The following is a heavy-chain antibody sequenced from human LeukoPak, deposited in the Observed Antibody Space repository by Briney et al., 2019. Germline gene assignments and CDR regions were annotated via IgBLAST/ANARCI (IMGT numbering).Heavy chain of an antibody. Sequence: GGSLRLSCAASGFTFSNCAMSWVRQAPGKGLEWVSGIPSSGGDTYYPDSVRGRFTISRDNSKNMLYLQMDYLRGEDTAVYYCVKEVTTIGVPVFDYWGQGTLVTVSS. J-gene: IGHJ4*02. D-gene: IGHD1-14*01. V-gene: IGHV3-23*01. CDR1: GFTFSNCA. CDR2: IPSSGGDT. CDR3: VKEVTTIGVPVFDY.